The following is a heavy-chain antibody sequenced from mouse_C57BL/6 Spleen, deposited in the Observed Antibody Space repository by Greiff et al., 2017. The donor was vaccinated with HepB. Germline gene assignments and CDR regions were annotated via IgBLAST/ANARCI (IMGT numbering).Heavy chain of an antibody. V-gene: IGHV5-12*01. CDR3: ALLTTVVARYYAMDY. CDR2: ISNGGGST. CDR1: GFTFSDYY. D-gene: IGHD1-1*01. J-gene: IGHJ4*01. Sequence: EVKVVESGGGLVQPGGSLKLSCAASGFTFSDYYMYWVRQTPEKRLEWVAYISNGGGSTYYPDTVKGRFTISRDNAKNTLYLQMSRLKSEDTAMYYCALLTTVVARYYAMDYWGQGTSVIVSS.